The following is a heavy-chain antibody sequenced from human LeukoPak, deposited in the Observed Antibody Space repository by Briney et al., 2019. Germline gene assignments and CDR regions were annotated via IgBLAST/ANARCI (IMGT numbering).Heavy chain of an antibody. CDR3: ARDVKGRWELLGSHDY. V-gene: IGHV3-30*02. CDR2: IRSDGSNK. D-gene: IGHD1-26*01. Sequence: GGSLRLSCAGSGFSFSSYGMHWVRQAPGKGLEWMAFIRSDGSNKYYADSVKGRFTISRDNAKNSLYLQMNSLRVEDTAVYYCARDVKGRWELLGSHDYWGQGTLVTVSS. CDR1: GFSFSSYG. J-gene: IGHJ4*02.